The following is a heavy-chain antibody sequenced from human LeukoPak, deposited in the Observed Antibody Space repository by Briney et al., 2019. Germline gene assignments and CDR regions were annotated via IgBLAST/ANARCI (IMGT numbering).Heavy chain of an antibody. CDR3: ARLYGSGTVWLDP. Sequence: GESLMISCKTSGYTFSHYWIGWVRQMPGKGLEWMGVIYPSDSDTRYSPSFQGQVTISADKSNNTAYLHWSSLKASDTAVYYCARLYGSGTVWLDPWGQGTLVIVSS. V-gene: IGHV5-51*01. CDR1: GYTFSHYW. CDR2: IYPSDSDT. D-gene: IGHD3-10*01. J-gene: IGHJ5*02.